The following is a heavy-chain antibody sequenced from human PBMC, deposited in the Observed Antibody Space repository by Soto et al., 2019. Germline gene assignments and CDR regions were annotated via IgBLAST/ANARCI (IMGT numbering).Heavy chain of an antibody. CDR2: IIPILGIA. V-gene: IGHV1-69*02. D-gene: IGHD1-26*01. J-gene: IGHJ4*02. CDR1: GGTFSSYT. Sequence: QFQLVQSGAEVKKPGSSVKVSCKASGGTFSSYTISWVRQAPGQGLEWMGRIIPILGIANYAQKFQGRVTITADKSTSTAYMELSSLRSEDTAVYYCERLVPFGYFDYWGQGTLVTVSS. CDR3: ERLVPFGYFDY.